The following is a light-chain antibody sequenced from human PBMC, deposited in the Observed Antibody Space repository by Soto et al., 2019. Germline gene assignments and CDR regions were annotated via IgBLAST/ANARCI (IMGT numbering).Light chain of an antibody. CDR1: SSDVGGYSY. V-gene: IGLV2-14*01. J-gene: IGLJ1*01. CDR2: DVS. CDR3: ASYTTSSTLDV. Sequence: QSVLTQPASVSGSPGQSIAISCTGTSSDVGGYSYVSWYQQQPGKAPKLVISDVSNRPSGVSDRFSGSKSGNTASLTISGLQTEDEAYYYCASYTTSSTLDVFGTGTKVTVL.